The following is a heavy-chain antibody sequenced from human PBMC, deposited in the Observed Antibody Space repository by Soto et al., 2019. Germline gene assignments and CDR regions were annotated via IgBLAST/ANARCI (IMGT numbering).Heavy chain of an antibody. J-gene: IGHJ4*02. V-gene: IGHV3-33*01. D-gene: IGHD3-10*01. CDR2: IWYDGSNQ. CDR1: GFTFSTYG. CDR3: ARDLGAFNYGPAYFDY. Sequence: SLRLSCAPSGFTFSTYGMHWVRQAPGKGLEWVAVIWYDGSNQYYADSVKGRFTISRDNSKNMLYLQMNSLRAEDTAVYYCARDLGAFNYGPAYFDYWGQGTPVTVSS.